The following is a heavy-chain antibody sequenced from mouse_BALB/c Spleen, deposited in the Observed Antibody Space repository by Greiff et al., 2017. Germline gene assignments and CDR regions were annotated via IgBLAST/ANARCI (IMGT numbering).Heavy chain of an antibody. Sequence: QVQLKESGPGLVAPSQSLSITCTVSGFSLTSYGVHWVRQPPGKGLEWLGVIWAGGSTNYNSALMSRLSISKDNSKSQVFLKMNSLQTDDTAMYYCARDNFFDGYYSWFAYWGQGTLVTVSA. CDR1: GFSLTSYG. CDR2: IWAGGST. J-gene: IGHJ3*01. CDR3: ARDNFFDGYYSWFAY. D-gene: IGHD2-3*01. V-gene: IGHV2-9*02.